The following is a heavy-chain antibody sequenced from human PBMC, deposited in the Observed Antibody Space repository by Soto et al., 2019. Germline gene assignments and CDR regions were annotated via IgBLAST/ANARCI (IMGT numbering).Heavy chain of an antibody. Sequence: SETLSLTCTVSGCSISSGGYYWSWIRQHPGKGLEWIGYIYYSGSTYYNPSLKSRVTISVDTSKNQFSLKLSSVTAADTAVYYCASRGYSYGFSLGMDVWGQGTTVTVSS. D-gene: IGHD5-18*01. V-gene: IGHV4-31*03. J-gene: IGHJ6*02. CDR3: ASRGYSYGFSLGMDV. CDR1: GCSISSGGYY. CDR2: IYYSGST.